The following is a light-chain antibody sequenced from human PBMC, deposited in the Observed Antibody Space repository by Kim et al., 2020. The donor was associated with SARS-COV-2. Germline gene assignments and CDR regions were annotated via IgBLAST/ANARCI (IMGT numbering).Light chain of an antibody. CDR1: IDINVGSNN. V-gene: IGLV5-37*01. Sequence: LTFTWPIDINVGSNNVYWFQQKPGSPPSNLLYYFSDSDKGQGSGVPSRFSGSKDASANTGILLISGLQSEDEADYYCMIWPRNAVLFGGGTQLTVL. J-gene: IGLJ2*01. CDR2: YFSDSDK. CDR3: MIWPRNAVL.